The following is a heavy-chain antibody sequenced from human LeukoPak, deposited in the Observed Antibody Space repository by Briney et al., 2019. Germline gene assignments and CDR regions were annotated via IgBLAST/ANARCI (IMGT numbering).Heavy chain of an antibody. CDR1: GFTFSSYS. CDR3: ARVPSSGLEYYFDY. V-gene: IGHV3-21*01. Sequence: KPGGSLRLSCAASGFTFSSYSMNWVRQAPGKGLEWVSSISSSSSYIYYADSVKGRFTIPRDNAKNSLYLQMNSLRAEDTAVYYCARVPSSGLEYYFDYWGQGTLVTVSS. D-gene: IGHD3-16*02. J-gene: IGHJ4*02. CDR2: ISSSSSYI.